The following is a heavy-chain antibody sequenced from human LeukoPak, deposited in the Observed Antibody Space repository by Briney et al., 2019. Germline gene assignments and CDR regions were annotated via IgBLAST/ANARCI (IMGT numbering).Heavy chain of an antibody. Sequence: ASVKASCKASGYTFTGYYMHWVRQAPGQGLEWMGWINPNSGGTNYAQKFQGRVTMTRDTSISTAYMELSRLRSDDTAVYYCARDLTPSQIGYYYDSSGYPEYWGQGTLVTVSS. CDR2: INPNSGGT. J-gene: IGHJ4*02. V-gene: IGHV1-2*02. D-gene: IGHD3-22*01. CDR1: GYTFTGYY. CDR3: ARDLTPSQIGYYYDSSGYPEY.